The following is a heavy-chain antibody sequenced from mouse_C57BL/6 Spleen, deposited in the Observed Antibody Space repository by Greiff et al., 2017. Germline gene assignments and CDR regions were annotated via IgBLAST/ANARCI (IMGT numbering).Heavy chain of an antibody. D-gene: IGHD1-1*01. CDR2: ISSGSSTI. CDR3: ARSRLRYAMDY. CDR1: GFTFSDYG. J-gene: IGHJ4*01. V-gene: IGHV5-17*01. Sequence: EVMLVESGGGLVKPGGSLKLSCAASGFTFSDYGMHWVRQAPEKGLEWVAYISSGSSTIYYADTVKGRFTISRDNAKNTLFLQMTSRRSEDTAMYYCARSRLRYAMDYWGQGTSVTVSS.